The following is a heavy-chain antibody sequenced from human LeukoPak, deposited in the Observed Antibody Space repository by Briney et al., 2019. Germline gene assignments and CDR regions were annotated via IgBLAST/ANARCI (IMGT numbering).Heavy chain of an antibody. V-gene: IGHV3-23*01. CDR1: AFTFSSYA. D-gene: IGHD6-19*01. Sequence: PGGSLRLSCAASAFTFSSYAVSWVRQAPGKGLEWVSVISGSGGSTDYADSVKGRFTISRDNSKNTLYLQINSLRVEDTAVYYCAKGNSSRAYYFDYWGQGTLVTVSS. J-gene: IGHJ4*02. CDR3: AKGNSSRAYYFDY. CDR2: ISGSGGST.